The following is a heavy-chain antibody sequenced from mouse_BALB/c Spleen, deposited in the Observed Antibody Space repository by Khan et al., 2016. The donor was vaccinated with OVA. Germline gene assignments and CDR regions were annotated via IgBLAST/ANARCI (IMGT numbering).Heavy chain of an antibody. Sequence: QVQLQQPGAELMKPGASVKISCKATGYAFRSYWIEWVKQRTGHGLEWVGEILPGTGNTKYNEKFEGKATFTADTSSNTAYLQLNSLTSEDSAFYYCARPYYADYWGQGTTLTVSS. J-gene: IGHJ2*01. CDR1: GYAFRSYW. CDR2: ILPGTGNT. V-gene: IGHV1-9*01. CDR3: ARPYYADY. D-gene: IGHD2-10*01.